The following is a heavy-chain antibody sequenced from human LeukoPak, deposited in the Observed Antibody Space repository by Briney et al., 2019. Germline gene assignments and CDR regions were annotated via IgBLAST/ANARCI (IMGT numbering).Heavy chain of an antibody. CDR3: ARQGGSGTFGAFNV. D-gene: IGHD3-10*01. CDR2: IHPGDSDI. CDR1: GYSFNNYW. Sequence: GESLKTSCQGSGYSFNNYWIGWMRQMPGNGLEWMGIIHPGDSDIRYSPSFQGLVTISADMSISTAYLQWSSLKASDTAKYYCARQGGSGTFGAFNVWGQGTMVTVSS. J-gene: IGHJ3*01. V-gene: IGHV5-51*01.